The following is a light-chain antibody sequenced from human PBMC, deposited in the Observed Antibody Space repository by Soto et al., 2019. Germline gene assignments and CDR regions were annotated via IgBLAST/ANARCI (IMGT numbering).Light chain of an antibody. V-gene: IGKV1-27*01. J-gene: IGKJ5*01. CDR3: QQRSNWPSIT. CDR2: GAY. Sequence: DIQMTQSPSSLSASVGDRVTITCRASQVIGNYLAWYQQKPGKVPKLLIYGAYTLQSGVPSRFSGSGSGTDFTLTTNSLEPEDFAVYYCQQRSNWPSITFGQGTRLEIK. CDR1: QVIGNY.